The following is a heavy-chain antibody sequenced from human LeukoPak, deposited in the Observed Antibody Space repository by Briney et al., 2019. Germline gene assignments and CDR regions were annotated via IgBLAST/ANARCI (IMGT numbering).Heavy chain of an antibody. CDR2: INHSGST. J-gene: IGHJ5*02. Sequence: PSETLSLTCAVYGGSFSGYSWSWIRQPPGKGLEWIGEINHSGSTNYNPSLKSRVTISVDTSKNQFTLKLSSVTAADTAVYYCARGGWFDPWGQGTLVTVSS. V-gene: IGHV4-34*01. CDR3: ARGGWFDP. CDR1: GGSFSGYS.